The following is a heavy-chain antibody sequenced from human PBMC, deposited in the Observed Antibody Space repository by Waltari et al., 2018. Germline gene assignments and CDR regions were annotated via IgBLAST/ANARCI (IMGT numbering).Heavy chain of an antibody. CDR2: VSKDASEK. J-gene: IGHJ4*02. D-gene: IGHD3-10*01. CDR3: AKQYWHSYSLDS. CDR1: GFTLSHGG. Sequence: QVQLVESGGGVVQPGRSLRLSCVASGFTLSHGGMHWVRQTPGKGLEWVAVVSKDASEKYYADSVLGRFTISRDNSKNTVYLQMNDLRPEDTALYHCAKQYWHSYSLDSWGQGTLVTVSS. V-gene: IGHV3-30*18.